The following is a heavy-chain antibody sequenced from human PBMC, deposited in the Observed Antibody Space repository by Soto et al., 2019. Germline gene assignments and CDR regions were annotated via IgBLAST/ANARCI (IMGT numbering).Heavy chain of an antibody. V-gene: IGHV4-34*01. Sequence: PSETLSLTCAFYGGSFSGYYWSWIRQPPGKGLEWIGEINHSGSTNYNPSLKSRVTISVDTSKNQFSLKLSSVTAADTAVYYCARGGHYDGVSYHPVGFDYWGQGTQVTVSS. CDR3: ARGGHYDGVSYHPVGFDY. D-gene: IGHD3-16*01. J-gene: IGHJ4*02. CDR2: INHSGST. CDR1: GGSFSGYY.